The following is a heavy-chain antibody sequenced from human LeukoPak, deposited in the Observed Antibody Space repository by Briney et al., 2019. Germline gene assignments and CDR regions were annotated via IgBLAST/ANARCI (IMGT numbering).Heavy chain of an antibody. Sequence: SETLSLTCTVSGGSISSYYWSWIRQPAGKGLEWIGRIYTSGSTNYNPSLKSRVTMSVDTSKNQFSLKLSSVTAADTAVYYCARDPIFGVVNAFDIWGRGTMVTVSS. V-gene: IGHV4-4*07. J-gene: IGHJ3*02. CDR2: IYTSGST. D-gene: IGHD3-3*01. CDR1: GGSISSYY. CDR3: ARDPIFGVVNAFDI.